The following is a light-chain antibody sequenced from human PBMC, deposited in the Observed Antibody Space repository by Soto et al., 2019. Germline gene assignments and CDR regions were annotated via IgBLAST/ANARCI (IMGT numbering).Light chain of an antibody. CDR3: SSYTSSSTLV. J-gene: IGLJ2*01. V-gene: IGLV2-14*01. CDR2: EVN. Sequence: QSVLTQPASASGSPGQSITIACTGTSSDVGSYNYVSWYQQHPGKAPKLMIYEVNNRPSGVSNRFSGSKSGNTASLTISGLQAEDEADYYCSSYTSSSTLVFGGGTKLTVL. CDR1: SSDVGSYNY.